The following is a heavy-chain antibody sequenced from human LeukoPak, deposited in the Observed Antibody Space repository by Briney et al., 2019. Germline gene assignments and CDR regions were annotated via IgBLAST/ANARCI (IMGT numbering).Heavy chain of an antibody. CDR1: GFTFSSYG. J-gene: IGHJ4*02. V-gene: IGHV3-23*01. D-gene: IGHD5-18*01. CDR3: AKEIEGTQLWCFDY. CDR2: ISGSGGST. Sequence: GGSLRLSCAASGFTFSSYGMSWVRQAPGKGLEGVSAISGSGGSTFYADSVKGRFTISRDNSKNTVYLQMNSLRAEDTAVYYCAKEIEGTQLWCFDYWGQGTLVTVSS.